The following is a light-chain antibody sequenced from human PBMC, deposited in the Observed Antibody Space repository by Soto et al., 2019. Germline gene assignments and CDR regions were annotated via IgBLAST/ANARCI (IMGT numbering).Light chain of an antibody. CDR2: TAF. CDR3: QQSGKPVFT. J-gene: IGKJ5*01. CDR1: QNIHVY. V-gene: IGKV1-39*01. Sequence: DVQMTQTPPSLSASVGDRVTITCRASQNIHVYLNWYQQKSGKAPKVLISTAFNLQSVTPSRFRGSGSGTDFTITISSLQPEDFPTYYCQQSGKPVFTFGQGTRLDLK.